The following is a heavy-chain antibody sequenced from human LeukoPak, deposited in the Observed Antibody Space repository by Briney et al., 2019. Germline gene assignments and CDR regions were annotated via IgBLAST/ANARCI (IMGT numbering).Heavy chain of an antibody. CDR3: ARALVPPYYYGSGELGY. CDR1: GYTFTSYD. V-gene: IGHV1-8*01. CDR2: MNPNSGNT. Sequence: ASVKVSCKASGYTFTSYDINWVRQATGQGLEWMGWMNPNSGNTGYAQKFQGRVTMTRDTSTSTVCMELSSLRSEDTAVYYCARALVPPYYYGSGELGYWGQGTLVTVSS. D-gene: IGHD3-10*01. J-gene: IGHJ4*02.